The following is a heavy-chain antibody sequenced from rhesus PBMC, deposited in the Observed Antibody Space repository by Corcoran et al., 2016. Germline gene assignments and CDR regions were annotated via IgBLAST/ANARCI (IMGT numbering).Heavy chain of an antibody. V-gene: IGHV1-111*02. CDR2: DDPADGEA. D-gene: IGHD3-34*01. J-gene: IGHJ4*01. CDR1: GYTFTDYY. Sequence: EVQLVQSGAEVKKPGASVKISCKASGYTFTDYYLHWVRQAPRKGLEWMGRDDPADGEAKHAQKFQDRVTITADPSTDTAYMTLSSLRSEDTAVYYCATDVLSGVIINFGYWGQGVLVTVSS. CDR3: ATDVLSGVIINFGY.